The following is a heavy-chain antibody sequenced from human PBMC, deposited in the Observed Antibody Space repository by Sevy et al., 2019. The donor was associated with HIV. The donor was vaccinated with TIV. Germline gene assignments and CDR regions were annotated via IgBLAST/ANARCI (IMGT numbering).Heavy chain of an antibody. V-gene: IGHV3-33*01. CDR1: GFTFSSYG. CDR3: ARDGYYGDYRTFDY. D-gene: IGHD4-17*01. J-gene: IGHJ4*02. CDR2: IWYDGSNK. Sequence: GGSLRLSCAASGFTFSSYGMHWVRQAPGKGLEWVAVIWYDGSNKYYADSVKGRFTISRDNSKNTLYLQMNSLRAEDTAVYYCARDGYYGDYRTFDYWGQGTLVTVSS.